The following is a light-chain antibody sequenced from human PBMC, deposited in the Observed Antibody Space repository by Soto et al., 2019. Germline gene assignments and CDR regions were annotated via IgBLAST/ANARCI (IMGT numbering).Light chain of an antibody. CDR2: KAS. J-gene: IGKJ2*01. V-gene: IGKV1-5*03. CDR1: QSISSW. CDR3: QHYNSYLYT. Sequence: DIQMTQSPSTLSASVGDRVTIICRASQSISSWLAWYQQKPGKAPKLLIYKASSLESGVPSRFSGSGSGTEFTLTISSLQPDDFATYYCQHYNSYLYTFGQGTKLEIK.